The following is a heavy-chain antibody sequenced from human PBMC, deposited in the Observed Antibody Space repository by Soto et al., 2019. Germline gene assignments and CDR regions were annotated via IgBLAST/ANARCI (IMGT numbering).Heavy chain of an antibody. V-gene: IGHV3-23*01. J-gene: IGHJ4*02. CDR3: AKDYYDSSGYYIREGFDY. D-gene: IGHD3-22*01. Sequence: GGSLRLSCAASGFTFSSYAMSWVRQAPGKGLEWVSAISGSGGGTYYADSVKGRFTISRDNSKNTLYLQMNSLRAEDTAVYYCAKDYYDSSGYYIREGFDYWGQGTLVTVSS. CDR1: GFTFSSYA. CDR2: ISGSGGGT.